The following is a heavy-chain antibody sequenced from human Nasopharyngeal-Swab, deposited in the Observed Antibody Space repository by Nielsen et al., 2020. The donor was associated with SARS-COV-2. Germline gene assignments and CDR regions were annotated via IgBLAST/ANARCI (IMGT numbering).Heavy chain of an antibody. CDR3: AKDPMGYDILTDYYPYYFDY. J-gene: IGHJ4*02. Sequence: VRQAPGKGLEWVAVISYDGSNKYYADSVKGRFTISRDNSKNTLYLQMNSLRAEDTAVYYCAKDPMGYDILTDYYPYYFDYWGQGTLVTVSS. V-gene: IGHV3-30*18. CDR2: ISYDGSNK. D-gene: IGHD3-9*01.